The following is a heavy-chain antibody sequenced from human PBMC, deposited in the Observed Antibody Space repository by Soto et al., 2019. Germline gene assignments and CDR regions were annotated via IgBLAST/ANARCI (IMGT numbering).Heavy chain of an antibody. Sequence: LRLSCTASGFTFSNYAMSWVRQAPGKGLEWVSAITRTDSTYYADSVKGRFTISRDNSRNTLYLQMNSLGAEDAALYYCAKALVGELGDTDYWGQGTLVTVS. CDR1: GFTFSNYA. V-gene: IGHV3-23*01. CDR3: AKALVGELGDTDY. D-gene: IGHD1-26*01. J-gene: IGHJ4*02. CDR2: ITRTDST.